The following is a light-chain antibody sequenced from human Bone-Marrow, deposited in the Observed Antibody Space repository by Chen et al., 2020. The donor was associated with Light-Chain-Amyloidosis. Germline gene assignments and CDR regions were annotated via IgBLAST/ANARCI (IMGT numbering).Light chain of an antibody. V-gene: IGLV2-14*01. Sequence: QSALTQPASVSGSPGQSITLSCTGTSSDVGGDNHVSWYQQHPDKAPKLMIYEVTNRPSWVPDRFSGSKADTTASLTISGLQTEDEAEYFCSSYTITNTLVFGSGTRVTVL. CDR3: SSYTITNTLV. J-gene: IGLJ1*01. CDR2: EVT. CDR1: SSDVGGDNH.